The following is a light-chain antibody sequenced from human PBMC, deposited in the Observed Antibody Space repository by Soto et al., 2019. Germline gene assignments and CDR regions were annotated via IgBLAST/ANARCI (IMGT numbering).Light chain of an antibody. Sequence: AIHMTQSPSSLSASVGDTIIITCRASQGISTDLGWYQQKPGKAPVFLISGADDIKSEVSSRFSGRGSGTDFTLNISSLQPEDFATSYFLHDYDYTLTFGQGTKVESK. V-gene: IGKV1-6*01. J-gene: IGKJ1*01. CDR3: LHDYDYTLT. CDR2: GAD. CDR1: QGISTD.